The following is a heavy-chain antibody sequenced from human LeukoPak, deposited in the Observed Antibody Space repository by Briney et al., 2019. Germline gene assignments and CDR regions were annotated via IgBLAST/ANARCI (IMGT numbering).Heavy chain of an antibody. Sequence: PGGSLRPSCAASGFTVGSKYMKWVRQAPGKGLEWVSILYSGSDTYYSDSVKGRFTISRDDSKNTLSLQMNSLRTEDTAVYYCARVGDHFHWYFDLWGRGTLVTVSS. D-gene: IGHD3-10*01. V-gene: IGHV3-53*01. CDR3: ARVGDHFHWYFDL. J-gene: IGHJ2*01. CDR2: LYSGSDT. CDR1: GFTVGSKY.